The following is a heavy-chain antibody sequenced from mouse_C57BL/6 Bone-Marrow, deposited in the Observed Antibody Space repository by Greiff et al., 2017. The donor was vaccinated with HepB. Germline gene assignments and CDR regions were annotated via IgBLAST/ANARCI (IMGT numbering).Heavy chain of an antibody. Sequence: QVQLKESGPELVKPGASVKISCKASGYSFTSYYIHWVKQRPGQGLEWIGWIYPGSGNTKYNEKFKGKATLTADTSSSTAYMQLSSLTSEDSAVYYCPTTVVAHWYFDVWGTGTTVTVSS. CDR2: IYPGSGNT. CDR1: GYSFTSYY. J-gene: IGHJ1*03. D-gene: IGHD1-1*01. V-gene: IGHV1-66*01. CDR3: PTTVVAHWYFDV.